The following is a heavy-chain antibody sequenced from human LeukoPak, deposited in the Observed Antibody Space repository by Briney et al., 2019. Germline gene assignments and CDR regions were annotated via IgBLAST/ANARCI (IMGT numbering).Heavy chain of an antibody. CDR2: TQHDASNE. Sequence: PGGSLRLSCAASGFTFSTYGIHWVRQAPGKGLEWVAFTQHDASNEYYADSVKGRFTISRDQSKNTVYLQMSSLRGEDTAVYYCAKDGLGHDYVRGFDYWGLGTQVIVSS. CDR3: AKDGLGHDYVRGFDY. J-gene: IGHJ4*02. CDR1: GFTFSTYG. V-gene: IGHV3-30*02. D-gene: IGHD3-16*01.